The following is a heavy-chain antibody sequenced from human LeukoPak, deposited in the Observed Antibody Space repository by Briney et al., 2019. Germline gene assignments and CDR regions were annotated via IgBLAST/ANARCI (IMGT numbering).Heavy chain of an antibody. CDR2: IIPIFGTA. CDR1: GGTFSSYA. Sequence: SVKVSCKASGGTFSSYAISWVRQAPGQGLEWMGGIIPIFGTANYAQKFQGRVTITADKSTSTAYMELSSLRSEDTAVYYCARTAMVTYYYYYMDVWGKGTTVTVSS. J-gene: IGHJ6*03. V-gene: IGHV1-69*06. CDR3: ARTAMVTYYYYYMDV. D-gene: IGHD5-18*01.